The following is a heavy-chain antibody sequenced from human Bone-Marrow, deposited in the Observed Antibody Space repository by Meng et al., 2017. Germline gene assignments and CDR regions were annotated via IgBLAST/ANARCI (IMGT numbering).Heavy chain of an antibody. V-gene: IGHV1-18*04. CDR3: ARDRGYDSSGYYGY. CDR2: INIYNGIT. D-gene: IGHD3-22*01. J-gene: IGHJ4*02. CDR1: DYTLTSDG. Sequence: QGQVVQSGAEVKKPGASVKVSCKVSDYTLTSDGFSWVRQAPGQGLQWMGWINIYNGITNYGRNFQGRVTLTTDTSISTAYMELSRLRSDDTAVYYCARDRGYDSSGYYGYWGQGTLVTVSS.